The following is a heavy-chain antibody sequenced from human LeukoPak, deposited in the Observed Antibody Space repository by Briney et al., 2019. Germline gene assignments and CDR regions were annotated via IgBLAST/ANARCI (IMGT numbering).Heavy chain of an antibody. V-gene: IGHV3-7*03. J-gene: IGHJ4*02. CDR3: ARDVPPTQHDLDY. D-gene: IGHD6-13*01. CDR2: IKQDGSEK. CDR1: GFTFSSYW. Sequence: GGSLRLSCAASGFTFSSYWMSWVRQAPGKGLEWVANIKQDGSEKYYVDSVKGRFTISRDNAKNSLYLQMNSLRAEDTAVYYCARDVPPTQHDLDYWGQGTLVTVSS.